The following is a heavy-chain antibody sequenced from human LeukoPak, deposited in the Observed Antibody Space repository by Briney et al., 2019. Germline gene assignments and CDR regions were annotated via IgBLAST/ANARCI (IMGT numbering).Heavy chain of an antibody. D-gene: IGHD3-22*01. CDR1: GGSISSSSYY. CDR3: ARSAYYCDSSGYPGDAFDI. CDR2: IYYSGST. Sequence: SETLSLTCTVSGGSISSSSYYWGWIRQPPGKGLEWIGSIYYSGSTYYNPSLKSRVTISVDTSKNQFSLKLSSVTAADTAVYYCARSAYYCDSSGYPGDAFDIWGQGTMVTVSS. V-gene: IGHV4-39*01. J-gene: IGHJ3*02.